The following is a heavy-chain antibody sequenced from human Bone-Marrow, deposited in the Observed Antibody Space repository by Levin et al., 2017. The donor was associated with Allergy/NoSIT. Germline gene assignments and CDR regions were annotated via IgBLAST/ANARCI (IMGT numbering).Heavy chain of an antibody. V-gene: IGHV3-30*03. CDR2: ISYDGSNK. J-gene: IGHJ4*02. Sequence: GGSLRLSCAASGFTFNNYGMHWVRQAPGKGLEWVAVISYDGSNKYYADSVKDRFTISRDQSKNTLYLQMNSLRAEDTAVYYCARYGSGSHYLHEYYFDYLGQGTLVTVSS. CDR1: GFTFNNYG. D-gene: IGHD3-10*01. CDR3: ARYGSGSHYLHEYYFDY.